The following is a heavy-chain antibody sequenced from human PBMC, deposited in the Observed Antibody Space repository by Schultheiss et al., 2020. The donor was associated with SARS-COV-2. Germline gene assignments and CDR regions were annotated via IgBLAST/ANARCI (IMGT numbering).Heavy chain of an antibody. D-gene: IGHD3-10*01. CDR2: IYYSGST. CDR1: GGSISSSSYY. J-gene: IGHJ2*01. V-gene: IGHV4-39*07. CDR3: ARDGDSVTYWYFDL. Sequence: SETLSLTCTVSGGSISSSSYYWGWIRQPPGKGLEWIGSIYYSGSTNYNPSLKSRVTISVDTSKNQFSLKLSSVTAADTAVYYCARDGDSVTYWYFDLWGRGTLVTVSS.